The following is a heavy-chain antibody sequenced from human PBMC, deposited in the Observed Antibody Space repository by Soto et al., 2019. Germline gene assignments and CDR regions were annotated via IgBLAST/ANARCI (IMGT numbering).Heavy chain of an antibody. CDR1: GFTFGDYA. D-gene: IGHD2-21*02. CDR2: IRSKAYGGTT. V-gene: IGHV3-49*04. CDR3: TRVLYTVVTPDY. Sequence: GGSLRLSCTASGFTFGDYAMSWVRQAPGKGLEWVGFIRSKAYGGTTEYAASVKGRFTISRDDSKSIAYLQMNSLKTEDTAVYYCTRVLYTVVTPDYWGQGTLVTVSS. J-gene: IGHJ4*02.